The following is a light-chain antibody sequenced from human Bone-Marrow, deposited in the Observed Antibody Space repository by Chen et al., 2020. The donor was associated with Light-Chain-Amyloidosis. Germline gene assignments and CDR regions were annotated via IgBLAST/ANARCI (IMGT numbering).Light chain of an antibody. J-gene: IGLJ1*01. CDR1: SSDVGGDNH. Sequence: QSALTQPASVSASPGQSRTLSCTGPSSDVGGDNHVSWYQQHPDKAPKLMIYEVTNRPSWVPDRFSGSKSDNTASLTISGLQTEDEADYFCSSYTITNTLVFGSGTRVTVL. CDR2: EVT. V-gene: IGLV2-14*01. CDR3: SSYTITNTLV.